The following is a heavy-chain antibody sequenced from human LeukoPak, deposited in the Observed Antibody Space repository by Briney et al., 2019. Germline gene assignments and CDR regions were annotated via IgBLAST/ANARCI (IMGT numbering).Heavy chain of an antibody. D-gene: IGHD3-22*01. CDR3: ARDSVPMIVVVIADPEYFQH. CDR1: GYTFTSYA. J-gene: IGHJ1*01. Sequence: GASVKVSCKASGYTFTSYAMNWVRQAPGQGLEWMGWINTNTGNPTYAQGFTGRFVFSLDTSVTTAYLQISSLKAEDTAVHYCARDSVPMIVVVIADPEYFQHWGQGTLVTVSS. V-gene: IGHV7-4-1*02. CDR2: INTNTGNP.